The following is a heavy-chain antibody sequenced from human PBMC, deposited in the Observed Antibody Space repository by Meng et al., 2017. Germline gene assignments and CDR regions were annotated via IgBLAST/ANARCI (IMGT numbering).Heavy chain of an antibody. CDR3: AQRQGDSREGWFDP. D-gene: IGHD2-21*02. Sequence: LEWHDPPALKPTHALNLSCASSVLSLSTMAVRVGWIPQPPGTALEWLALIYWDDDKRYSPSLKSRLTITTDTSKNQVFLTMTNLDPVDTATYYCAQRQGDSREGWFDPWGQETLVTVSS. CDR2: IYWDDDK. V-gene: IGHV2-5*02. CDR1: VLSLSTMAVR. J-gene: IGHJ5*02.